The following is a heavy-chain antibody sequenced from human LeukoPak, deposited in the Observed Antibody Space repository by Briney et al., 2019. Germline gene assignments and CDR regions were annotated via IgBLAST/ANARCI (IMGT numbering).Heavy chain of an antibody. CDR1: GCSISSYY. J-gene: IGHJ4*02. D-gene: IGHD3-22*01. CDR3: ARADMGYYYDSSGYYYFDY. V-gene: IGHV4-59*01. CDR2: IYYSGST. Sequence: SETLSLTCTVSGCSISSYYWSWIRQPPGKGLEWIGHIYYSGSTNYNPSLKSRVTISVDTSKNQFSLKLSSVTAADTAVYYCARADMGYYYDSSGYYYFDYWGQGTLVTVSS.